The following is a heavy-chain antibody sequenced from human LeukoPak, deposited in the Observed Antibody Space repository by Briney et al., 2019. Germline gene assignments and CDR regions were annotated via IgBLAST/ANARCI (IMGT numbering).Heavy chain of an antibody. CDR1: GYAIISGGFS. J-gene: IGHJ5*02. Sequence: SETLSLTCTVSGYAIISGGFSWNWIRQPPGKGLEWIGCIYDRGPAHYNPSLKSRFTISVDRPKNQFFLNVTTLTAADTAVYYCARSRQASGLFSSWGQGTLVVVSS. CDR2: IYDRGPA. D-gene: IGHD3-10*01. CDR3: ARSRQASGLFSS. V-gene: IGHV4-30-2*01.